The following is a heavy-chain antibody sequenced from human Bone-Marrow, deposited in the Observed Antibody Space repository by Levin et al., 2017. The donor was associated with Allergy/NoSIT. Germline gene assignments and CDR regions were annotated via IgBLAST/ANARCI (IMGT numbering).Heavy chain of an antibody. Sequence: GESLKISCAASGFSFSSYWMSWVRQAPGKGLEWVANIKQDGSEKYYVDSVKGRFTISRDNAKNSLSLQMNSLRAEDTAVYYCVRVFNDYWGQGTLVTVSS. CDR3: VRVFNDY. CDR1: GFSFSSYW. J-gene: IGHJ4*02. V-gene: IGHV3-7*01. CDR2: IKQDGSEK.